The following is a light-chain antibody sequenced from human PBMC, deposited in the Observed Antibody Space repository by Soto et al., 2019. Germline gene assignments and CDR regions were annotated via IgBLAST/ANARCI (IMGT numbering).Light chain of an antibody. V-gene: IGKV3-11*01. CDR3: QQRRNWPPT. CDR2: DAS. J-gene: IGKJ3*01. Sequence: ETVLTQSPATLSLSPGERATLSCRASQSVSSYFAWYQQKPGQAPRLLIYDASNRATGIPARFSGSGSGTDFTLTISRLEPEDFAVYYCQQRRNWPPTFGHGTKVDIK. CDR1: QSVSSY.